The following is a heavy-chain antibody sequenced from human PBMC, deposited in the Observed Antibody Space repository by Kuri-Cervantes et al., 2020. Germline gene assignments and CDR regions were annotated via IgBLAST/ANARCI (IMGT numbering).Heavy chain of an antibody. CDR3: ARGDSSAFFDY. J-gene: IGHJ4*02. CDR2: IYHSWST. CDR1: GGSISSSNW. Sequence: SETLSLTCTVSGGSISSSNWWGWVRQPPGKGLEWIGEIYHSWSTNYNPSLKSRVTISVDKSKNQFSLKLSSVTAADTAVYYFARGDSSAFFDYWGQGTLVTVSS. D-gene: IGHD3-10*01. V-gene: IGHV4-4*02.